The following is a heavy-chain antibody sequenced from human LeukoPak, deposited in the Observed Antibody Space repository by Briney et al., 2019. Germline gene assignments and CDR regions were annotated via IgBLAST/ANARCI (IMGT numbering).Heavy chain of an antibody. CDR1: GFTFSSYA. CDR3: AKGYYFDILSGYSSLDC. D-gene: IGHD3-9*01. CDR2: IRYDGSNK. J-gene: IGHJ4*02. Sequence: GGSLRLSCAASGFTFSSYAMRWVRQAPGKGREGGAFIRYDGSNKYYADSVKGRFTISRDDSKNTLYLQMNSLRAEDTAAYYCAKGYYFDILSGYSSLDCWGQGTLVTVSS. V-gene: IGHV3-30*02.